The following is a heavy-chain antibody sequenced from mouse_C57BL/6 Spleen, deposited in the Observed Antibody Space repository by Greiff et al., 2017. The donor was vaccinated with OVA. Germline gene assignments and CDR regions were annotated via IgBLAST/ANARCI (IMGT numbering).Heavy chain of an antibody. D-gene: IGHD1-1*01. CDR1: GYTFTSYW. CDR2: IDPSDSYT. CDR3: ARDDGISCAY. Sequence: QVQLQQPGAELVMPGASVKLSCKASGYTFTSYWMHWVKQRPGQGLEWIGEIDPSDSYTNYNQKFKGKSTLTVDKSSSTAYMQLSSLTSEDSAVDYCARDDGISCAYWGQGTLVTVSA. J-gene: IGHJ3*01. V-gene: IGHV1-69*01.